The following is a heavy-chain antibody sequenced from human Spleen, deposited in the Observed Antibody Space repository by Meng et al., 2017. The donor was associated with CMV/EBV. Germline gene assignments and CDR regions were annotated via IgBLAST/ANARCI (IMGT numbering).Heavy chain of an antibody. CDR3: ARDGALGVFDY. D-gene: IGHD3-16*01. J-gene: IGHJ4*02. Sequence: CSVSGGSISSGGYYWRWIRLHPGKGLEWLAHISYRGVTDYNPSLESRVTMSADTSKNQFSLTLTSVTAADTAVYYCARDGALGVFDYWGQGTLVTVSS. CDR1: GGSISSGGYY. V-gene: IGHV4-31*03. CDR2: ISYRGVT.